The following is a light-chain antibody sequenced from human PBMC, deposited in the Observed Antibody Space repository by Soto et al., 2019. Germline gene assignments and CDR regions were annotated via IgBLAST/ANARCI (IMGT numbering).Light chain of an antibody. CDR2: DVS. CDR3: NSSTTSSSLYV. Sequence: QSVLTQPASVSWSPGLSITISCTGTSSDIGGYDYVSWYQQYPGKAPKLMIYDVSNRPSGVSDRFSGSKSANTASLTISGLQAEDEADYYCNSSTTSSSLYVFGTGTKVTVL. V-gene: IGLV2-14*01. CDR1: SSDIGGYDY. J-gene: IGLJ1*01.